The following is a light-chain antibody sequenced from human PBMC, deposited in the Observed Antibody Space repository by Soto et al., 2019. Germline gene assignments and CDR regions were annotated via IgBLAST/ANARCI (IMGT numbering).Light chain of an antibody. CDR3: RKYDSASWT. V-gene: IGKV1-27*01. Sequence: DIQITQSPSSLSASVRDRVPIPCRASQGISNYLAWYQQKPGKVPKPLIYAASTLQSGAPYRFSGSGSGTDFTLTISSLQPEDVATYYCRKYDSASWTFGQGTKVEIK. CDR2: AAS. J-gene: IGKJ1*01. CDR1: QGISNY.